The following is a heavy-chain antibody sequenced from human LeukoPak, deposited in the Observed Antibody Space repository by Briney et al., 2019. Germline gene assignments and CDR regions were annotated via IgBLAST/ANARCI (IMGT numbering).Heavy chain of an antibody. CDR1: GFTFDDYG. J-gene: IGHJ6*03. CDR3: ASSKGTTYYYYYMDV. Sequence: RPWGSLRLSCAASGFTFDDYGMSWVRQAPGKGLEWVSGINWNGGSTGYAGSVKGRFTISRDNAKNSLYLQMNSLRAEDTALYYCASSKGTTYYYYYMDVWGKGTTVTVSS. CDR2: INWNGGST. V-gene: IGHV3-20*04. D-gene: IGHD1-1*01.